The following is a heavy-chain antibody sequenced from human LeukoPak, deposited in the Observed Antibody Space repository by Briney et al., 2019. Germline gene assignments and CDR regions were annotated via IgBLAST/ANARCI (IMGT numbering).Heavy chain of an antibody. CDR2: FDPEDGET. J-gene: IGHJ4*02. V-gene: IGHV1-24*01. CDR1: GYTLTELS. D-gene: IGHD6-25*01. CDR3: ATALRGVVYFDY. Sequence: ASVTVSCKVSGYTLTELSMHWVRHGPGKGLEWVGGFDPEDGETIYAQKFQGRVTMTEDTATDTAYMELSSLTSEDTAVYYCATALRGVVYFDYWGQGTLVTVSS.